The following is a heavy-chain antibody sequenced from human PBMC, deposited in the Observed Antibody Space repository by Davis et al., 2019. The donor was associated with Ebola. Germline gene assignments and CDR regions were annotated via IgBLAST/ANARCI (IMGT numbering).Heavy chain of an antibody. CDR1: GGTFSSYA. Sequence: SVKVSCKAFGGTFSSYAISWVRQAPGQGLEWMGGIIPIFGTANYAQKFQGRVTITADKSTSTAYMELSSLRSEDTAVYYCARDQFHGNYYYYYGMDVWGQGTTVTVSS. D-gene: IGHD1-1*01. CDR2: IIPIFGTA. J-gene: IGHJ6*02. V-gene: IGHV1-69*06. CDR3: ARDQFHGNYYYYYGMDV.